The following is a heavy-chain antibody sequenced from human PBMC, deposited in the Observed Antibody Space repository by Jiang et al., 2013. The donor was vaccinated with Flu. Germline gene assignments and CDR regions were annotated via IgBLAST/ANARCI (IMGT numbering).Heavy chain of an antibody. CDR2: YPGDSDP. Sequence: YPGDSDPRYSPSFQGQVTISADKSISTAYLQWSGLKASDTAMYYCARLYSSSSGAFDYWGQGTLVTVSS. CDR3: ARLYSSSSGAFDY. D-gene: IGHD6-6*01. J-gene: IGHJ4*02. V-gene: IGHV5-51*01.